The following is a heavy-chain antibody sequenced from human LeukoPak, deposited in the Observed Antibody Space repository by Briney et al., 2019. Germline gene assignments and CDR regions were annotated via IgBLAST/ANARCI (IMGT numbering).Heavy chain of an antibody. CDR2: IFYRGST. CDR3: ARLLGSLLNRFDY. J-gene: IGHJ4*02. D-gene: IGHD4/OR15-4a*01. Sequence: PSETLSLTCTVSGGSISSSSYYWGWIRQPPGKGLEWIGSIFYRGSTYYNPSLKSRVTISVDTSKNQFSLKLSSVTAADTAVYYCARLLGSLLNRFDYWGQGTLVTVSS. CDR1: GGSISSSSYY. V-gene: IGHV4-39*01.